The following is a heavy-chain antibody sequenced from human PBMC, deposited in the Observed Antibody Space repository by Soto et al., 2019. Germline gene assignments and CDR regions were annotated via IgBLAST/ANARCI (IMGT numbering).Heavy chain of an antibody. CDR2: IYYSGST. CDR3: ASLLGGSGSYEIDY. D-gene: IGHD3-10*01. J-gene: IGHJ4*02. Sequence: QVQLQESGPGLVKPSETLSLTCTVSGGSISSYYWSWIRQPPGKGLEWIGYIYYSGSTNYNPSLKSRVTISVDTSKNQFSLKLSSVTAADTAVYYCASLLGGSGSYEIDYWGQGTLVTVSS. V-gene: IGHV4-59*08. CDR1: GGSISSYY.